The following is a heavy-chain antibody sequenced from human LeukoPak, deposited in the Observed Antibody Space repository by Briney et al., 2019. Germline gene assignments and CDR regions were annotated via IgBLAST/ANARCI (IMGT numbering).Heavy chain of an antibody. CDR2: ISSSGSTI. V-gene: IGHV3-48*03. D-gene: IGHD3-22*01. Sequence: GGSLRLSCAASGFTFSSYEMNWVRQAPGKGLEWVSYISSSGSTIYYADSVKGRFTISRDNAKNSPYLQMNSLRAEDTAVYYCARGRPYYYDSSGYDDYWGQGTLVTVSS. CDR3: ARGRPYYYDSSGYDDY. J-gene: IGHJ4*02. CDR1: GFTFSSYE.